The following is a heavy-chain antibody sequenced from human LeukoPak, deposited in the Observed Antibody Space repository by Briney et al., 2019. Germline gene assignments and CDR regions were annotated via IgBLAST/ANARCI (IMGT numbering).Heavy chain of an antibody. V-gene: IGHV4-4*02. CDR1: GGSISSSNW. Sequence: PSQTLSLTSAVSGGSISSSNWWSWVRQPPGKGLEWIGEIYHSGSTNYNPSLKSRVTISVDKSKNQFSLKLNSVTAADTAVYYCARKHYGSGSFSRSFDSWGQGTLVTVSS. J-gene: IGHJ4*02. D-gene: IGHD3-10*01. CDR2: IYHSGST. CDR3: ARKHYGSGSFSRSFDS.